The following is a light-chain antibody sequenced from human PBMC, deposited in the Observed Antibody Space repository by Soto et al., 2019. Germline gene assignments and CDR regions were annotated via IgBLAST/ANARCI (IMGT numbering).Light chain of an antibody. Sequence: DIQMTQSPSSLSASVGDRATITCRASQGISNYLAWYQQKPGKVPKLLIYAASTLESGVPSRFSGSGSGTDFTLTISSLQPEDVAAYYCQKYNSAPWTFGQGTKVEIK. J-gene: IGKJ1*01. CDR1: QGISNY. CDR2: AAS. CDR3: QKYNSAPWT. V-gene: IGKV1-27*01.